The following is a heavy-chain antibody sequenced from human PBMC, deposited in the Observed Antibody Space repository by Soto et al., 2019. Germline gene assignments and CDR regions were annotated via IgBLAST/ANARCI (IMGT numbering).Heavy chain of an antibody. CDR3: AFQCCSGGSCYGRRYYYYYMDV. J-gene: IGHJ6*03. V-gene: IGHV1-69*02. CDR2: IIPILGIA. D-gene: IGHD2-15*01. CDR1: GGTFSSYT. Sequence: QVQLVQSGAEVKKPGSSVKVSCKASGGTFSSYTISWVRQAPGQGLEWMGRIIPILGIANYAQKFQGRVTISADKSTSTAYMELSSLRSEDTAVYYCAFQCCSGGSCYGRRYYYYYMDVWGKGTTVTVSS.